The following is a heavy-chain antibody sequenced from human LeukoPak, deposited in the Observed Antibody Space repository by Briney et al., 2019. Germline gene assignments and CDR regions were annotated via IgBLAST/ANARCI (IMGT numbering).Heavy chain of an antibody. D-gene: IGHD3-22*01. CDR2: IGGSGAGT. CDR1: GFTFSSYA. Sequence: GSLRLSCAASGFTFSSYAVSWVRQAPGNGLEWVSAIGGSGAGTYYADSVKGRFTISRDNSKNTLYLQMNSLRAEDTAVYYCAKGGSSGLRGAFDIWGQGTMVTVSS. CDR3: AKGGSSGLRGAFDI. J-gene: IGHJ3*02. V-gene: IGHV3-23*01.